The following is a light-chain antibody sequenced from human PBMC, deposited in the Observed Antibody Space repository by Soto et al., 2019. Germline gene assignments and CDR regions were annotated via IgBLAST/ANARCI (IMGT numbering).Light chain of an antibody. CDR3: QAWDGSDVI. CDR1: KLGNKF. Sequence: SYELTQPPSVSVSQGQTATITCSGDKLGNKFACWYQQKPGQSPVLVIYQTTKRPSGIPERFSGSNSANTASLTISGAQAMDEADYYCQAWDGSDVIFGGGTKLTVL. V-gene: IGLV3-1*01. CDR2: QTT. J-gene: IGLJ2*01.